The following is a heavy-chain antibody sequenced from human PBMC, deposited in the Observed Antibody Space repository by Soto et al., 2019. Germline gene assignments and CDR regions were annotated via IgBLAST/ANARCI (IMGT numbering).Heavy chain of an antibody. V-gene: IGHV1-8*01. CDR1: GYTFTKFD. CDR3: ARYSGWYSYNWFDP. D-gene: IGHD6-19*01. J-gene: IGHJ5*02. Sequence: ASVKVSCKASGYTFTKFDINWVRQATGQGLEWMGWMNPNSGNTGYAQKFQGRVTMTRNTSITTAYMELSTLRSEDTAVYYCARYSGWYSYNWFDPWGQGTLVTVSS. CDR2: MNPNSGNT.